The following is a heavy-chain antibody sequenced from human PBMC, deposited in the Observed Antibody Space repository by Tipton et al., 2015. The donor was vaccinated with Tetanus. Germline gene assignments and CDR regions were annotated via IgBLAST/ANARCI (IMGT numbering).Heavy chain of an antibody. CDR2: ISGSGGST. Sequence: SLRLSCAASGFTFSSYAMSWVRQAPGKGLEWVSAISGSGGSTYYADSVKGRFTISRDNSKNTLYLQMNSLRAEDTAVYYCAKDPGSGWYLWYFDLWGRGTLVTVSS. CDR3: AKDPGSGWYLWYFDL. CDR1: GFTFSSYA. D-gene: IGHD6-19*01. V-gene: IGHV3-23*01. J-gene: IGHJ2*01.